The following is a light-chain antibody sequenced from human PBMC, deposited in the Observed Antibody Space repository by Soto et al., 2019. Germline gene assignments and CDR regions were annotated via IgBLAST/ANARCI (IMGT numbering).Light chain of an antibody. V-gene: IGKV3-20*01. CDR1: QSINSKS. Sequence: EIVLTQSPGTLSLSPGEGATVSCRVSQSINSKSLVWYQRKFGQAPRLLIYNTSSRATGIPDRFSGSGSGTDFTLTISRLEPEDFAVYYCQQYGSSPLFTFGPGTKVDIK. CDR3: QQYGSSPLFT. CDR2: NTS. J-gene: IGKJ3*01.